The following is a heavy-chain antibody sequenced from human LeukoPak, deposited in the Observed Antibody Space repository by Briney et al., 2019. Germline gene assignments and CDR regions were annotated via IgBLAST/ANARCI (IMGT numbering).Heavy chain of an antibody. CDR1: GYTFTSYD. CDR3: ARGGPWLQKPEYFQH. CDR2: MNPNSGNT. J-gene: IGHJ1*01. D-gene: IGHD5-24*01. V-gene: IGHV1-8*01. Sequence: APVKVSCKASGYTFTSYDINWVRQATGQGLEWMGWMNPNSGNTGYAQKFQGRVTMTRNTSISTAYMELSSLRSEDTAVYYCARGGPWLQKPEYFQHWGQGTLVTVSS.